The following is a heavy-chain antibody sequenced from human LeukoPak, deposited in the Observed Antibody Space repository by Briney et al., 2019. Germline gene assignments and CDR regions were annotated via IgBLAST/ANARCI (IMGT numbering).Heavy chain of an antibody. J-gene: IGHJ4*02. CDR3: ARNYRGFFDY. CDR1: GFTFSSYS. D-gene: IGHD5-12*01. CDR2: ISSSSSTI. Sequence: GGSLRLSCAASGFTFSSYSVNWVRQAPGKGLEWVSYISSSSSTIYYADSVKGRFTISRDNAKNSLYLQMNSLRAEDTAVYYCARNYRGFFDYWGRGTLVTVSS. V-gene: IGHV3-48*01.